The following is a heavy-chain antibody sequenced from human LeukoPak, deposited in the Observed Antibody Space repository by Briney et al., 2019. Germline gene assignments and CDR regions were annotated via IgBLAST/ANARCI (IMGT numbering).Heavy chain of an antibody. CDR3: ARFHVDGSGYSTFAY. CDR2: IKQDGSEK. V-gene: IGHV3-7*05. D-gene: IGHD3-3*01. CDR1: GFTFSSYT. J-gene: IGHJ4*02. Sequence: PGGSLRLTCTASGFTFSSYTMHWVRQAPGKGLEWVANIKQDGSEKYYVDSVKGRLTISRDNAKNLLYLQMNSLRAEDTAVYYCARFHVDGSGYSTFAYWGQGTLVTVSS.